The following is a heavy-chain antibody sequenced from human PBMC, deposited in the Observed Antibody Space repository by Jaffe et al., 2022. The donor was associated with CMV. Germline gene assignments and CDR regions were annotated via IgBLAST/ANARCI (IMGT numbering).Heavy chain of an antibody. D-gene: IGHD2-2*01. CDR1: GFTFDDYA. V-gene: IGHV3-9*01. CDR3: AKAQPPYCSSTSCYGGAFDY. Sequence: EVQLVESGGGLVQPGRSLRLSCAASGFTFDDYAMHWVRQAPGKGLEWVSGISWNSGSIGYADSVKGRFTISRDNAKNSLYLQMNSLRAEDTALYYCAKAQPPYCSSTSCYGGAFDYWGQGTLVTVSS. J-gene: IGHJ4*02. CDR2: ISWNSGSI.